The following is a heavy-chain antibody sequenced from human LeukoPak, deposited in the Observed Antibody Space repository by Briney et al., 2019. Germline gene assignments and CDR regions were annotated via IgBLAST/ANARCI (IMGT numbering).Heavy chain of an antibody. V-gene: IGHV3-9*01. Sequence: GGSLRLSCAASGFTFDDYAMHWVRHTPGKGLEWVSGINWNSRSIGYADSVKGRFTISRDNAKNSLYLQMNSLRLEDTALYYCAKGPDYYGSGSSHWYFDLWGRGTLVTVSS. CDR1: GFTFDDYA. J-gene: IGHJ2*01. D-gene: IGHD3-10*01. CDR2: INWNSRSI. CDR3: AKGPDYYGSGSSHWYFDL.